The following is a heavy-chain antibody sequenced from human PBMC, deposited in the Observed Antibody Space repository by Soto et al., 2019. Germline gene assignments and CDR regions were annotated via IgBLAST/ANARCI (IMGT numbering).Heavy chain of an antibody. CDR3: VRWGPCQHLALFDF. CDR2: ISNNGVST. V-gene: IGHV3-64*01. Sequence: GGSLRLSCVASGFSFSNYAMHWVRQAPGKGLEYVSAISNNGVSTYYANSVKGRFIISRDNSKNTLYLQMGSLRAEDMAVYYCVRWGPCQHLALFDFWGQGTLDTVSS. D-gene: IGHD3-16*01. J-gene: IGHJ4*02. CDR1: GFSFSNYA.